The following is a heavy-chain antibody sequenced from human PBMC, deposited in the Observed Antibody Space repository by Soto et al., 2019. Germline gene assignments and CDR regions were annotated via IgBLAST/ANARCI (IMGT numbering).Heavy chain of an antibody. CDR3: ARDDYKDGGNNWFDP. CDR1: GGSITNYY. J-gene: IGHJ5*02. CDR2: MYTKERT. D-gene: IGHD3-16*01. V-gene: IGHV4-4*07. Sequence: SETLSLTCTVSGGSITNYYWSWIRQPAGKGLEWIGRMYTKERTNYNLSFKSRVTMSVDTPKNQFSLKLNAVTAADTAVYYCARDDYKDGGNNWFDPWGQGTLVTVSS.